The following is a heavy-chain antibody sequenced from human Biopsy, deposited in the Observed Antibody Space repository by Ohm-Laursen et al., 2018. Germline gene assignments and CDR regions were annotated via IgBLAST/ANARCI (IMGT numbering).Heavy chain of an antibody. CDR3: ASVVLGPTNDAFDL. CDR2: IYPGGSN. CDR1: GGDINNYY. V-gene: IGHV4-4*07. Sequence: SETLSLTRIVSGGDINNYYWSWIRQPAGKGLEWIGRIYPGGSNNYNPSLKSRVTMLVDTSKKQLSLRLRSVTAADTAMYYCASVVLGPTNDAFDLWGQGTMVVVSS. J-gene: IGHJ3*01. D-gene: IGHD3-22*01.